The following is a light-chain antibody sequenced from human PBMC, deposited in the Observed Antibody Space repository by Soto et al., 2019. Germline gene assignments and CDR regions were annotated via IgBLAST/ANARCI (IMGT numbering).Light chain of an antibody. V-gene: IGLV2-11*01. Sequence: QSALTQPRSVSGSPGQSVTISCNGTSSDVGGYDYVSWYQQHPGNAPKLIIYDVTKRPSGVPDRFSGSKSGNTASLTISGLQAEDEADYYCCSFAGSYTVIFGGGTKLTVL. J-gene: IGLJ2*01. CDR2: DVT. CDR1: SSDVGGYDY. CDR3: CSFAGSYTVI.